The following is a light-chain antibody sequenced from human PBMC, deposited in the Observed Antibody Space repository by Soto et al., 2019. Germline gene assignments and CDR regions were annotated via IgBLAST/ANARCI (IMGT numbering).Light chain of an antibody. V-gene: IGKV3-15*01. CDR1: QSVSGK. Sequence: ETVMTQSPSTLSVSPGERVTLSCRASQSVSGKVAWYQQKPGQPPSLLIYAASTRATGVPARFSGSGSGTEFTLTITSLQSEDFAVYFCQPYANWPPVIFGGGTKVDIK. CDR3: QPYANWPPVI. J-gene: IGKJ4*01. CDR2: AAS.